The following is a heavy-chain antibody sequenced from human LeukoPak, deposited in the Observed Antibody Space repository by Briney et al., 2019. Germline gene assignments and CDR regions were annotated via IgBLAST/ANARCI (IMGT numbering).Heavy chain of an antibody. J-gene: IGHJ4*02. V-gene: IGHV3-48*03. D-gene: IGHD6-13*01. CDR1: GFTFSNYG. CDR2: ISSSGSTI. CDR3: AREYSSTWYAGRGLFDY. Sequence: GGSLRLSCAASGFTFSNYGMNWVRQAPGKGLEWLSYISSSGSTINYANSVKGRVTISRDSAKNSLYLQMNSLRAEDTAIYYCAREYSSTWYAGRGLFDYWGQGTLVTVSS.